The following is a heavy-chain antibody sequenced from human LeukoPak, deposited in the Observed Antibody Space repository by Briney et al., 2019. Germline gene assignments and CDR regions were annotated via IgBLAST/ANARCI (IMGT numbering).Heavy chain of an antibody. CDR3: AKDAHYYGSGPVSYMDV. J-gene: IGHJ6*03. D-gene: IGHD3-10*01. CDR2: IYSGGST. Sequence: PGGSLRLSCAASGFTVSSNYMSWVRQAPGKGLEWVSVIYSGGSTYYADSAKGRFTISRDNSKNTLYLQMNSLRAEDTAVYYCAKDAHYYGSGPVSYMDVWGKGTTVTISS. CDR1: GFTVSSNY. V-gene: IGHV3-53*01.